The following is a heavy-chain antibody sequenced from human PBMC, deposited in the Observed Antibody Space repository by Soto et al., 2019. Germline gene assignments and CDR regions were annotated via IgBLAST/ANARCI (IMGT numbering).Heavy chain of an antibody. J-gene: IGHJ6*03. CDR1: GFTFSSYG. D-gene: IGHD2-2*01. V-gene: IGHV3-30*18. Sequence: HPGGSLRLSCAASGFTFSSYGMHWVRQAPGKGLEWVAVISYDGSNKYYADSVKGRFTISRDNSKNTLYLQMNSLRAEDTAVYYCAKDHSQLPPGYYYYYYMDVWGKGTTVTV. CDR2: ISYDGSNK. CDR3: AKDHSQLPPGYYYYYYMDV.